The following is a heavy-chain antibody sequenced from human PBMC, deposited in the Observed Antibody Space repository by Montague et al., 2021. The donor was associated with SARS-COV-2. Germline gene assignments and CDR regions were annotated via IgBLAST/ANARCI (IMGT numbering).Heavy chain of an antibody. Sequence: CAISGDSVSVNIATCNWIRHTPSSGLHQLGRSYHRSKRYNDYAESVKSRITIDPDTSKHQFSLHLNSVTPEDTAVYYCARIPVGSKYYFDFWGQGTLVTVSS. J-gene: IGHJ4*02. CDR2: SYHRSKRYN. D-gene: IGHD2-2*01. CDR3: ARIPVGSKYYFDF. V-gene: IGHV6-1*01. CDR1: GDSVSVNIAT.